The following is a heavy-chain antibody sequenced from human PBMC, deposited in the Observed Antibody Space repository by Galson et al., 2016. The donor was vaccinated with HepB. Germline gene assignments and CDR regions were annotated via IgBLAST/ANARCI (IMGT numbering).Heavy chain of an antibody. V-gene: IGHV4-34*01. J-gene: IGHJ4*02. CDR2: INHSGST. CDR1: GGSFSGYY. Sequence: ETLSLTCAVYGGSFSGYYWSWIRQPPGKGLEWIGEINHSGSTNYNPSLKSRVTISVDTSKNQFSLKLSSVTAADTAVYYCARGLGYSSGWYAYWGQGTLVTVSS. CDR3: ARGLGYSSGWYAY. D-gene: IGHD6-19*01.